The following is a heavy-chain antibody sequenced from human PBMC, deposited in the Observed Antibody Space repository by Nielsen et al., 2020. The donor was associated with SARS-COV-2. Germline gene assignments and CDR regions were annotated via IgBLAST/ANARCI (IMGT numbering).Heavy chain of an antibody. CDR2: IYYSGST. D-gene: IGHD6-6*01. CDR1: GGSISSYY. Sequence: SETLSLTCTVSGGSISSYYWSWIRQPPGKGLEWIGYIYYSGSTNYNPSLKGRVTISVDTSKNQFSLKLSSVTAADTAVYYCARLLGSIAAYQHYYYGMDVWGQGTTVTVSS. CDR3: ARLLGSIAAYQHYYYGMDV. V-gene: IGHV4-59*08. J-gene: IGHJ6*02.